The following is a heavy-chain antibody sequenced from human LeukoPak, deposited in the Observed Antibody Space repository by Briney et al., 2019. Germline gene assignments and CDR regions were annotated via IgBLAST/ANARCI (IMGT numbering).Heavy chain of an antibody. D-gene: IGHD3-10*01. CDR1: GGSISSGGYY. CDR2: IYYSGST. V-gene: IGHV4-31*03. Sequence: SETLSLTCTVSGGSISSGGYYWSWIRQHPGKGLEWIGYIYYSGSTYYNPSLKSRVTISVDTSKNQFSLKLSSVTAADTAVYYCARGHSFGGEAFDIWGQGTMVTVSS. J-gene: IGHJ3*02. CDR3: ARGHSFGGEAFDI.